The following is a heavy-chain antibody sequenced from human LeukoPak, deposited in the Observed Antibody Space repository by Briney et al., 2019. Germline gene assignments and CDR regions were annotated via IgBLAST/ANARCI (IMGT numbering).Heavy chain of an antibody. V-gene: IGHV3-23*01. Sequence: PGASLKLSCAASGHTFSDYRMHWVRQAPEQRLEWMAFTAAASDVIKYAESLKGRFTISRDTSKNTVYLEMNSLRSDDTAVYFCATYIPRPHGMDVWGEGTTGTVSS. D-gene: IGHD2-21*01. CDR3: ATYIPRPHGMDV. J-gene: IGHJ6*03. CDR2: TAAASDVI. CDR1: GHTFSDYR.